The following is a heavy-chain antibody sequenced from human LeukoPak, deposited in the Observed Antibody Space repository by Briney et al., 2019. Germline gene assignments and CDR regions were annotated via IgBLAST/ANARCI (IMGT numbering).Heavy chain of an antibody. CDR3: ARRTPGPQLDEYVAYFFDH. V-gene: IGHV4-4*09. Sequence: KPSETLSLICTVSGGSITTYNWIWIRQTPGQALEWIGHIYSSGATKYNPSLKSRATILLDTSKNQLSLKLSSVSAADTAVYYCARRTPGPQLDEYVAYFFDHWGQGTQVTVSS. CDR2: IYSSGAT. CDR1: GGSITTYN. J-gene: IGHJ4*02. D-gene: IGHD2-2*01.